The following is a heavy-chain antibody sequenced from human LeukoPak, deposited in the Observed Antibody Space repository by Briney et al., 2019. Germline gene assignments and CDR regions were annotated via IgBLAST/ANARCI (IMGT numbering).Heavy chain of an antibody. D-gene: IGHD3-22*01. CDR3: ARLPYYYDSSGYYTQFDY. CDR2: IYYSGST. V-gene: IGHV4-59*08. CDR1: GGSISSYY. J-gene: IGHJ4*02. Sequence: SETLSLTCTVSGGSISSYYWSWIRQPPGKGLEWIGYIYYSGSTNYNPSLKSRVTISVDTSKNQFSLKLSSVTAADTAVYYCARLPYYYDSSGYYTQFDYWGQGTLVTVSS.